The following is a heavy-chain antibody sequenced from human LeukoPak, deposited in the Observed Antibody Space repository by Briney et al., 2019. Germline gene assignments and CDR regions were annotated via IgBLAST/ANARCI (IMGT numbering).Heavy chain of an antibody. V-gene: IGHV3-48*01. D-gene: IGHD6-13*01. J-gene: IGHJ4*02. CDR1: GFTFSSYS. Sequence: GGSLRLSCAASGFTFSSYSMNWVRQAPGKGLEWVSYISSSSSTIYYADPVKGRFTISRDNAKNSLYLQMNSLRAEDTAVYYCARGTIWQPGYFDYWGQGTLVTVSS. CDR2: ISSSSSTI. CDR3: ARGTIWQPGYFDY.